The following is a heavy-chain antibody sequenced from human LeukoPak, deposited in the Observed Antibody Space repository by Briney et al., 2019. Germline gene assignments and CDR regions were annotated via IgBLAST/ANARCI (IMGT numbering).Heavy chain of an antibody. D-gene: IGHD5-18*01. V-gene: IGHV3-21*01. CDR3: AREGVSYGYYYYYYMDV. CDR1: GFTFSSYS. CDR2: ISSSSSYI. Sequence: GGSLRLPCAASGFTFSSYSMNWVRQAPGKGLEWVSSISSSSSYIYYADSVKGRFTISRDNAKNSLYLQMNSLRAEDTAVYYCAREGVSYGYYYYYYMDVWGKGTTVTVSS. J-gene: IGHJ6*03.